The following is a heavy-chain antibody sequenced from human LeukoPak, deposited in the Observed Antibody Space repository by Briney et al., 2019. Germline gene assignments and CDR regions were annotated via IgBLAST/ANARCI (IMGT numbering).Heavy chain of an antibody. CDR1: GFTFSSYS. V-gene: IGHV3-21*04. J-gene: IGHJ4*02. CDR3: AKPLPHYYDSSGPIGY. Sequence: GGSLRLSCAASGFTFSSYSMNWVRQAPGKGLAWVSSISGSSDYIYYADSVKGRFTISRDNSKNTLYLQMNSLRAEDTAVYYCAKPLPHYYDSSGPIGYWGQGTLVTVSS. D-gene: IGHD3-22*01. CDR2: ISGSSDYI.